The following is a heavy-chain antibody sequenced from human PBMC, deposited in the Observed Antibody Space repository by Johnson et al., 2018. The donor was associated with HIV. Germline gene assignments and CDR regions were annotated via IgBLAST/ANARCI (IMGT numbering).Heavy chain of an antibody. V-gene: IGHV3-11*04. J-gene: IGHJ3*02. CDR1: RFTFSDYY. CDR3: ARGFHRGGAFDI. CDR2: ISSSGSTI. D-gene: IGHD1-14*01. Sequence: QVQLVESGGGLVKPAGSLRLSCAASRFTFSDYYISWIHQAPGKGLAWVSYISSSGSTIYYADSVKGRFTISRDNAKNSLYLQMNSLRAEDTAVYYCARGFHRGGAFDIWGQGTMVTVSS.